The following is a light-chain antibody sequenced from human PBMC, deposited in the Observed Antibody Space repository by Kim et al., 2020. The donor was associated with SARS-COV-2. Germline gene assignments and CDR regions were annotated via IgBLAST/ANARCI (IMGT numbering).Light chain of an antibody. CDR1: QSVSSTY. CDR2: GAS. V-gene: IGKV3-20*01. J-gene: IGKJ5*01. Sequence: PGERATLSCRASQSVSSTYLAWYQQKPGQAPRLLIYGASSRATGIPDRFSGSGSGTDFTLTISRLEPEDFAVYYCQQYGSSPPVTFGQGTRLEIK. CDR3: QQYGSSPPVT.